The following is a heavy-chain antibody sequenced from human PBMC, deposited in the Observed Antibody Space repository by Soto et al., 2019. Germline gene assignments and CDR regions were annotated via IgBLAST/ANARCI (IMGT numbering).Heavy chain of an antibody. CDR2: FDPEDGET. D-gene: IGHD5-12*01. Sequence: ASVKVSCKVSGYTLTELSMHWVRQAPGKGLEWMGGFDPEDGETIYAQKFQGRVTMTEDTSTDSAYMELSSLRSEDTAVYYCATLDGYNTYYYYGMDVWGQGTTVTVSS. V-gene: IGHV1-24*01. J-gene: IGHJ6*02. CDR1: GYTLTELS. CDR3: ATLDGYNTYYYYGMDV.